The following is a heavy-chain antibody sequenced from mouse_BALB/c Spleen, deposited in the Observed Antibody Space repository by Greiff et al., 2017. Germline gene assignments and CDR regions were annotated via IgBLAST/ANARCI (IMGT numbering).Heavy chain of an antibody. V-gene: IGHV1-67*01. D-gene: IGHD2-4*01. CDR1: GYTFTDYA. Sequence: VQLQQSGPELVRPGVSVKISCKGSGYTFTDYAMHWVKQSHAKSLEWIGVISTYYGNTNYNQKFKGKATMTVDKSSSTAYMELARLTSEDSAIYYCAVAYYDYDGGSSWFAYWGQGTLVTVSA. CDR2: ISTYYGNT. J-gene: IGHJ3*01. CDR3: AVAYYDYDGGSSWFAY.